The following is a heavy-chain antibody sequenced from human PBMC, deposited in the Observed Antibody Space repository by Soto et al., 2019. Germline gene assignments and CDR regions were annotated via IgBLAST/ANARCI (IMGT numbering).Heavy chain of an antibody. CDR2: LSYDGSNK. V-gene: IGHV3-30-3*02. J-gene: IGHJ4*02. D-gene: IGHD2-8*02. CDR1: GFTFSTYT. CDR3: AQASPGRYWYPDY. Sequence: PXGSLLLSCAASGFTFSTYTIHGVRQAPGKGLEWVALLSYDGSNKYYADSVKGRFTISRDNSKNTLYLQMNSLTVEDTAMYYCAQASPGRYWYPDYWGQGTLVTVSS.